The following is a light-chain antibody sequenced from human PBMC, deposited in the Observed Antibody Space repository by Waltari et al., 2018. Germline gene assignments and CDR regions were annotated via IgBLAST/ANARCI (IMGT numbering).Light chain of an antibody. Sequence: DIQMPQSPSSLSASVGDRVTITCRASQSISSYLNWYKQKPGKAPKLLIYAASSLQSGVPSRFSGSGSGTDFTLTISSLQPEDFATYYCQQSYSTPRTCGQGTKVEIK. CDR2: AAS. CDR1: QSISSY. V-gene: IGKV1-39*01. J-gene: IGKJ1*01. CDR3: QQSYSTPRT.